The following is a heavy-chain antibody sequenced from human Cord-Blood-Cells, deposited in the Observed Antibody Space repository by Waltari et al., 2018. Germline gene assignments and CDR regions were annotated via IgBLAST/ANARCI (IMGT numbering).Heavy chain of an antibody. Sequence: QLQLQESGPGLVKPSETLSLTCTVSGGSISSSSYYWGWIRQPPGKGLEWIGSIYYSGSTYYSPPLKSRVTVAVDTSKNQFALNLSSVTAADTGVYYCARFSESFDYWGQGTLVTVSS. D-gene: IGHD6-19*01. CDR2: IYYSGST. J-gene: IGHJ4*02. CDR1: GGSISSSSYY. CDR3: ARFSESFDY. V-gene: IGHV4-39*01.